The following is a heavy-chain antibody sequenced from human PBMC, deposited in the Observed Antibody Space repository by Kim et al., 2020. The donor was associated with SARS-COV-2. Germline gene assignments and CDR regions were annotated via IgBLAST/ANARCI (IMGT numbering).Heavy chain of an antibody. Sequence: GGSLRLSCAASGFTFSSYSMNWVRQAPGKGLEWVSAITSSSGYIYYADSVRGRFTISRDNAKNSLYLQMNSLRAEDTAVYYCARGPGTAGRRSFDYGMH. D-gene: IGHD6-13*01. J-gene: IGHJ6*01. V-gene: IGHV3-21*01. CDR3: ARGPGTAGRRSFDYGMH. CDR1: GFTFSSYS. CDR2: ITSSSGYI.